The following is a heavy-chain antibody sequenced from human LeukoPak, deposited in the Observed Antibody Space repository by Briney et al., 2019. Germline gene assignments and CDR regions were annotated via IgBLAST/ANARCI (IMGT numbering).Heavy chain of an antibody. Sequence: SVKVSCKASGGTFSSYAISWVRQAPGQGLEWMGGIIPIFGTANYAQKFQGRVTITTDESTSTAYMELSSLRSEDTAVYYCARTIPDVLRFLEYGWFDPWGQGTLVTVSS. D-gene: IGHD3-3*01. J-gene: IGHJ5*02. V-gene: IGHV1-69*05. CDR3: ARTIPDVLRFLEYGWFDP. CDR2: IIPIFGTA. CDR1: GGTFSSYA.